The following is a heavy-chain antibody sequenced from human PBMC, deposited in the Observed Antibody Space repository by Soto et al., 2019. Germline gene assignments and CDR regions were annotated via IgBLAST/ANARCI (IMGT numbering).Heavy chain of an antibody. D-gene: IGHD3-22*01. J-gene: IGHJ3*02. CDR2: IYPGDSDT. CDR3: ARRKYYDSSGYYSDAFHI. CDR1: GYSFTSYW. V-gene: IGHV5-51*01. Sequence: GESRKISCKGSGYSFTSYWIGWVRQMPGKGLEWMGIIYPGDSDTRYSPSFQGQVTISADKSISTTYLQWSSLKASDTAMYYCARRKYYDSSGYYSDAFHIWGQGTMVTVS.